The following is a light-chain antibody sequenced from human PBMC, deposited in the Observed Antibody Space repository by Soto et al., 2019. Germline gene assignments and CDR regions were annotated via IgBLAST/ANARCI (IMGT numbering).Light chain of an antibody. Sequence: DNVMTQSPLSLPVTPGEPASISCRSSQSLLHSNGYNYLDWYLQKPGQSPQLLIYLGSNRASGVPDRFSGSGSGTDFTLKISSVEAEDVGVYYCMQALQTPITFGQGTRLEIK. CDR2: LGS. CDR1: QSLLHSNGYNY. V-gene: IGKV2-28*01. J-gene: IGKJ5*01. CDR3: MQALQTPIT.